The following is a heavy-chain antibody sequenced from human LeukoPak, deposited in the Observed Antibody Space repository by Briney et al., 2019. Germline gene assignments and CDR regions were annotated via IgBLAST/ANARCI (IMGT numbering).Heavy chain of an antibody. D-gene: IGHD3-22*01. CDR1: GGSISSGSYY. V-gene: IGHV4-61*09. CDR2: IYTSGST. Sequence: PSETLSLTCTVSGGSISSGSYYWSWIRQPAGKGLEWIGHIYTSGSTNYNPSLKSRVTISVDTSKNQFSLKLSSVTAADTAVYYCARGRPRYYDSSGYFDYWGQGTLVTVSS. J-gene: IGHJ4*02. CDR3: ARGRPRYYDSSGYFDY.